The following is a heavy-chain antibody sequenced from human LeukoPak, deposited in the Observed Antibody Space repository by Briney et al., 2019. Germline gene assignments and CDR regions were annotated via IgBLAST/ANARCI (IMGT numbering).Heavy chain of an antibody. Sequence: GSLRLSCAASGFTFSNYWMSWVRQAPGKGLEWVSASSSGGANTLYADAVKGRFTISRDNSKNTLYLQMDSLRAEDTAVYLCGRDPNGDYVGAFEFWGHGTMVTVSS. CDR2: SSSGGANT. CDR1: GFTFSNYW. V-gene: IGHV3-23*01. J-gene: IGHJ3*01. D-gene: IGHD4-17*01. CDR3: GRDPNGDYVGAFEF.